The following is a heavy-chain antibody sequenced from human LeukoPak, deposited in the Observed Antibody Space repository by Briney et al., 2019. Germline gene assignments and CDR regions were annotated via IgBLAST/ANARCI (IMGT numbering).Heavy chain of an antibody. V-gene: IGHV4-39*07. Sequence: SETLSLTCTVSGGSISSNSFYWAWIRQPPGKGLEWIGSISYSGSTYYNPSLKSRVTISADTSKNQFSLKLSSVTAADTAVYYCARSTPLRNFDWSRRMIWNYYYMDVWGKGTTVTISS. CDR1: GGSISSNSFY. D-gene: IGHD3-9*01. CDR3: ARSTPLRNFDWSRRMIWNYYYMDV. J-gene: IGHJ6*03. CDR2: ISYSGST.